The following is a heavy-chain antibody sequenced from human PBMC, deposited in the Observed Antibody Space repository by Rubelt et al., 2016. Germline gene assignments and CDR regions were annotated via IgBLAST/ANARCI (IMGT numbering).Heavy chain of an antibody. D-gene: IGHD6-19*01. CDR2: INPNCGGT. CDR1: GYTFTGYY. CDR3: ARASSGCDY. J-gene: IGHJ4*02. Sequence: QVQLVQSGAEVKKPGASVKVSCKASGYTFTGYYMHWVRQAPGQGLEWMGWINPNCGGTNFAQDFPGRGPITRDTSISTAYMDLSRLRSDDTAVYYCARASSGCDYWGQGTLVTVSS. V-gene: IGHV1-2*02.